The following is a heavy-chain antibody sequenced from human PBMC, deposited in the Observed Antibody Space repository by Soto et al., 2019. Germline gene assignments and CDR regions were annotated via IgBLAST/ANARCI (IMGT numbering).Heavy chain of an antibody. D-gene: IGHD3-10*01. CDR2: ISGSGGST. Sequence: GGSLRLSCAASGFTFSSYAMSWVRQAPGKGLEWVSAISGSGGSTYYADSVKGRFTISRDNSKNTLYLQMNSLRDEDTAVYYCARYGSGSYLRDPFDYWGQGILVTVSS. J-gene: IGHJ4*02. CDR3: ARYGSGSYLRDPFDY. CDR1: GFTFSSYA. V-gene: IGHV3-23*01.